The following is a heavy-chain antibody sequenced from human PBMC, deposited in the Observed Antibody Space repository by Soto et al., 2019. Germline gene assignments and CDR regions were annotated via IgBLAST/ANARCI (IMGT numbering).Heavy chain of an antibody. V-gene: IGHV3-33*01. CDR1: GFTFSAYG. J-gene: IGHJ4*02. CDR2: IWHDGSKK. CDR3: ASQAFDY. Sequence: QVHLVESGGGVVQTGTSLRLSCAASGFTFSAYGLQWVRQAPGKGLEWLAFIWHDGSKKYYADSVGGRFTISRDNSKNTLYLQVNSLRAEDTAVYYCASQAFDYWGQGTLVTVSS.